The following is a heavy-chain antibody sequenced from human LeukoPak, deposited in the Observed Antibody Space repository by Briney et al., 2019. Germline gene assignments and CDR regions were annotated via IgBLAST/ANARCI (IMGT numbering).Heavy chain of an antibody. D-gene: IGHD5-24*01. V-gene: IGHV3-48*01. J-gene: IGHJ4*02. Sequence: GGSLRLSCAASGFTFRRYSMNWIRQAPGKGLEWISYINEGSNNIFYADSVKGRFTISRDNAKNSLHLQMNSLRVDDTAVYYCARDDLTNGYNVNFWGQGTLVTVSS. CDR1: GFTFRRYS. CDR3: ARDDLTNGYNVNF. CDR2: INEGSNNI.